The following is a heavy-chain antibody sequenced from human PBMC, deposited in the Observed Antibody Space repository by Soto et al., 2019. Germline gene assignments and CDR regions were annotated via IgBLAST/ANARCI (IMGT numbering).Heavy chain of an antibody. CDR3: AQNSGWNGFFDY. D-gene: IGHD1-1*01. Sequence: ASVKVSCKASGYTFTSYYMHWVRQAPGQGLEWMGIINPSGGSTSYAQKFQGRVTMTRDTSKNQFSLKLSSVTAADTAVYYCAQNSGWNGFFDYWGQGTLVTVSS. J-gene: IGHJ4*02. V-gene: IGHV1-46*01. CDR2: INPSGGST. CDR1: GYTFTSYY.